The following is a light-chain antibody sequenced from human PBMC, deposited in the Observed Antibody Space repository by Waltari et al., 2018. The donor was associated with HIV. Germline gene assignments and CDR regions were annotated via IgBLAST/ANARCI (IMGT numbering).Light chain of an antibody. CDR2: GNI. V-gene: IGLV1-40*01. CDR3: QSYDTSLRNYV. Sequence: QSVLTQPPSVSGAPGQRVTISCTGSSSNIGAGYAVHWYQQLPGTAPKLLIYGNINRPSGVPDRFSGSKSGTSASLAITGLQAEDEADFYCQSYDTSLRNYVFGTGTKVTVL. J-gene: IGLJ1*01. CDR1: SSNIGAGYA.